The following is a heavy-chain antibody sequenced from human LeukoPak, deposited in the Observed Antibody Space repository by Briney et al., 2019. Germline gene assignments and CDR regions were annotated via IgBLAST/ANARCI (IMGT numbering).Heavy chain of an antibody. J-gene: IGHJ3*02. CDR3: ATTYYDFWSGYYKADDAFDI. D-gene: IGHD3-3*01. CDR1: GYSFITYW. Sequence: GESLKISCKGSGYSFITYWIGWVRQMPGKGLEWMGIIYPGDSDTRYSPSFQGQVTISADKSISTAYLQWSSLKASDTAMYYCATTYYDFWSGYYKADDAFDIWGQGTMVTVSS. V-gene: IGHV5-51*01. CDR2: IYPGDSDT.